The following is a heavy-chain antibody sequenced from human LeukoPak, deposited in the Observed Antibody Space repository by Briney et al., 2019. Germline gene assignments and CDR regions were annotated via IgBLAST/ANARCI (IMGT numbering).Heavy chain of an antibody. D-gene: IGHD6-6*01. Sequence: PGGSLRLSCAASGFTFSSYAMSWVCQAPGKGLEWVSAISGSGGSTYYADSVKGRFTISRDNSKNTLYLQMNSLRAEDTAVYYCAKVESLAARIYYYYMDVWGKGTTVTVSS. V-gene: IGHV3-23*01. CDR3: AKVESLAARIYYYYMDV. CDR2: ISGSGGST. J-gene: IGHJ6*03. CDR1: GFTFSSYA.